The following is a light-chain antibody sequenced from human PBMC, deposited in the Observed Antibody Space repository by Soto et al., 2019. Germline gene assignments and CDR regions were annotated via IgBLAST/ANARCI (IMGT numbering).Light chain of an antibody. V-gene: IGLV2-14*03. CDR2: DVA. CDR3: VSYTSSTTYV. CDR1: SSDVGGSNF. Sequence: QSALTQPASVSDSPGQSITISCAGTSSDVGGSNFVSWYQQHPGKPPQLIIYDVANRPSGVSNRFSGSKSGSTASLIIARLQTEDEADYYCVSYTSSTTYVFGTGTKVTDL. J-gene: IGLJ1*01.